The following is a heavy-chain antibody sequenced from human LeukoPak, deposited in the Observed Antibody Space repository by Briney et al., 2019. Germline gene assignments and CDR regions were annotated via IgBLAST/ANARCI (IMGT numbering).Heavy chain of an antibody. V-gene: IGHV4-34*01. CDR1: GGSFSGYY. J-gene: IGHJ4*02. Sequence: SETPSLTCAVYGGSFSGYYWSWIRQPPGKGLEWIGEINHSGSTNYNPSLKSRVTISVDTSKNQFSLKLSSVTAADTAVYYCARGRRKVVVAVAGRGGFDYWGQGTLVTVSS. D-gene: IGHD6-19*01. CDR2: INHSGST. CDR3: ARGRRKVVVAVAGRGGFDY.